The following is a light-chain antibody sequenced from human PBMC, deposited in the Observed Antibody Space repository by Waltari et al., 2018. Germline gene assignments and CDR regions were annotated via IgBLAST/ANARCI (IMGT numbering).Light chain of an antibody. CDR3: QHLNSYPVT. CDR1: QGISSY. V-gene: IGKV1-9*01. CDR2: TAS. Sequence: TITCRASQGISSYLAWYQQKPGKAPKLLIYTASTLQSGVPSRFSGSGSGTEFTLTISSLQPEDFATYYCQHLNSYPVTFGQGTKLEIK. J-gene: IGKJ2*01.